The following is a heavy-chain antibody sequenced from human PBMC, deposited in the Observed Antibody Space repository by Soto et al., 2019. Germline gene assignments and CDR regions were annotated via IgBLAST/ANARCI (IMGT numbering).Heavy chain of an antibody. D-gene: IGHD1-26*01. J-gene: IGHJ4*02. Sequence: PGGSLRLCCVASGFSITSFAMSWVRQAPGKGLEWASAISASGGSTYADSVKGRFTISRDNSKNTLYLQMNSLRVEDTAVYYCAKVLSSGRYSGALEYWGQGALVTVSS. V-gene: IGHV3-23*01. CDR2: ISASGGST. CDR1: GFSITSFA. CDR3: AKVLSSGRYSGALEY.